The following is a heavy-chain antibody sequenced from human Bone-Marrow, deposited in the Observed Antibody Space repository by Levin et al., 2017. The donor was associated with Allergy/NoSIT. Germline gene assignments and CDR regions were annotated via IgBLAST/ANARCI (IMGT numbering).Heavy chain of an antibody. CDR1: GGSLSSGNNF. J-gene: IGHJ1*01. CDR2: IYTHGNT. CDR3: ARQGGGCD. D-gene: IGHD6-19*01. Sequence: SETLSLTCSVSGGSLSSGNNFWTWIRQPPGKGLEWIGFIYTHGNTNYNPSLRSRVTISADTSKNQFSLRLSSVTAADTAMYYCARQGGGCDWGQGTLVTVSS. V-gene: IGHV4-61*01.